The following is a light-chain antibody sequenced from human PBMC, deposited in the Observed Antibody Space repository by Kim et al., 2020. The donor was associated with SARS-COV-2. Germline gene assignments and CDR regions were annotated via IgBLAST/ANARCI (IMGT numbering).Light chain of an antibody. CDR2: GAS. CDR3: QQYNNWPLT. Sequence: EIVMTQSPATLSVSPGERATLSCRASHSLSSNLAWYQQKPGQAPRLLVYGASTRGTGIPVRFSGSGSGTEFTLTISSLQSEDFAVYYCQQYNNWPLTFGGGTKVDIK. V-gene: IGKV3-15*01. J-gene: IGKJ4*01. CDR1: HSLSSN.